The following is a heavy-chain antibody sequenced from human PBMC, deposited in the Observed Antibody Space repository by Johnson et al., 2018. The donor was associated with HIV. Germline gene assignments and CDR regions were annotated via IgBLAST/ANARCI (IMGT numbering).Heavy chain of an antibody. CDR3: ARVGDSSSSLGAFDI. J-gene: IGHJ3*02. Sequence: MQLVESGGGLVQPGGSLRVSCAASGFKYAASGLAFSNYAVKWVSHTPGGDGGTSFADSVRGRYIISRDNSKNTLYLQMNSLRAEDTAVYYCARVGDSSSSLGAFDIWGQGTMVTVSS. CDR2: TPGGDGGT. CDR1: GFKYAA. V-gene: IGHV3-23*04. D-gene: IGHD6-6*01.